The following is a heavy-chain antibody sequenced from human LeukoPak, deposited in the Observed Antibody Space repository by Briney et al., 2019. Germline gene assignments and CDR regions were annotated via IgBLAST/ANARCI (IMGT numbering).Heavy chain of an antibody. CDR1: GGSIGSYY. Sequence: SETLSLTCTVSGGSIGSYYWSWIRQHPGKGLEWIGYIYYSGSTYYNPSLKSRVTISVDTSKNQFSLKLSSVTAADTAVYYCARGDSPGAFDIWGQGTMVTVSS. J-gene: IGHJ3*02. CDR3: ARGDSPGAFDI. CDR2: IYYSGST. D-gene: IGHD2-21*02. V-gene: IGHV4-31*03.